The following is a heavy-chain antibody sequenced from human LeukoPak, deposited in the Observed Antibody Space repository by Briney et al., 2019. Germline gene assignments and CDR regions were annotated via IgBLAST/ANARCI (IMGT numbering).Heavy chain of an antibody. D-gene: IGHD6-19*01. CDR1: GGSISSGGYY. CDR3: ARGTLVFSGWYTGPSYFDY. Sequence: SETLSLTCTVSGGSISSGGYYWSWIRQHPGKGLEWIGYIYYSGSTYYNPSLKSRVTISVDTSKNQFSLKLSSVTAADTAVYYCARGTLVFSGWYTGPSYFDYWGQGTLVTVSS. CDR2: IYYSGST. V-gene: IGHV4-31*03. J-gene: IGHJ4*02.